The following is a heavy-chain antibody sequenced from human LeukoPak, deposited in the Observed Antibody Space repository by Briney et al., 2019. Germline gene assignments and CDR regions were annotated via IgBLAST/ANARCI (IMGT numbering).Heavy chain of an antibody. CDR2: INHVGST. Sequence: SETLSLTCAVYGGSFSGYYWTWIRQPPGKGLEWIGEINHVGSTKYNPSLKSRATMSVDPSKNQFSLSLSSVTAADTAVYYCARVRGGGWRGAFDIWGQGTAVIVSS. V-gene: IGHV4-34*01. CDR1: GGSFSGYY. J-gene: IGHJ3*02. CDR3: ARVRGGGWRGAFDI. D-gene: IGHD6-19*01.